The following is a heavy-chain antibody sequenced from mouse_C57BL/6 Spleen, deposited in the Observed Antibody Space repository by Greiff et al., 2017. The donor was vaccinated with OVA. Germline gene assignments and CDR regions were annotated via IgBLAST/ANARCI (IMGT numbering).Heavy chain of an antibody. CDR2: ISSGSSTI. V-gene: IGHV5-17*01. D-gene: IGHD2-1*01. Sequence: EVHLVESGGGLVKPGGSLKLSCAASGFTFSDYGMHWVRQAPEKGLEWVAYISSGSSTIYYADTVKGRFTISRDNAKNTLFLQMTSLRSEDTAMYYCANSTMVNDYAMDYWGQGTSVTVSS. CDR3: ANSTMVNDYAMDY. J-gene: IGHJ4*01. CDR1: GFTFSDYG.